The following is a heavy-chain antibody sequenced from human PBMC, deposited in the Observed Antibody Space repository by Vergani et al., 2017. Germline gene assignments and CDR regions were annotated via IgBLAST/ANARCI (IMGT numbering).Heavy chain of an antibody. J-gene: IGHJ4*02. Sequence: EVQLVQSGAEVKKPGESLKISCKGSGYSFTSYWIGWVRQMPXKGLEWMGIIYPGDSDTRYSPSFQGQVTISADKSISTAYLQWSSLKASDTAMYYCARRYDYVWGSYRYSYYFDYWGQGTLVTVSS. CDR3: ARRYDYVWGSYRYSYYFDY. CDR1: GYSFTSYW. CDR2: IYPGDSDT. V-gene: IGHV5-51*01. D-gene: IGHD3-16*02.